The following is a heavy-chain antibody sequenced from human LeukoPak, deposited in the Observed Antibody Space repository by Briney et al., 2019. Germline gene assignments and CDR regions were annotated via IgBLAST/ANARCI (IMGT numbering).Heavy chain of an antibody. Sequence: SETLSLTCTVSGGSISSSSYHWGWIRQPPGKGLEWIGSIYYSGSTSYNPSLTSRVTIFVDTSKNQFSLRLSSVTAADTALYYCAYSGSYGHLGYWGQGIPVTVSS. CDR2: IYYSGST. CDR1: GGSISSSSYH. V-gene: IGHV4-39*01. CDR3: AYSGSYGHLGY. J-gene: IGHJ4*02. D-gene: IGHD1-26*01.